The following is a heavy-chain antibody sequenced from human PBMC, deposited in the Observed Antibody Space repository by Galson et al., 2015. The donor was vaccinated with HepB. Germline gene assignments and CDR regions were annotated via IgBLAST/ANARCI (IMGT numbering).Heavy chain of an antibody. CDR2: IIPILGIA. CDR3: ARLSSGWYAGY. CDR1: GGTFSSYA. Sequence: SVKVSCKASGGTFSSYAISWVRQAPGQGLEWMGGIIPILGIANYAQKFQGRVTITADKSTSTAYMELSSLRSEDTAVYYCARLSSGWYAGYWGQGTLVTVSS. J-gene: IGHJ4*02. V-gene: IGHV1-69*10. D-gene: IGHD6-19*01.